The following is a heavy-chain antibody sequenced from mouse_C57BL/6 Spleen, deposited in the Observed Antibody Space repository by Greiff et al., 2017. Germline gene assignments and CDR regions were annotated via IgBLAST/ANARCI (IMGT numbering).Heavy chain of an antibody. V-gene: IGHV5-6*01. CDR3: ARQGYHYFDY. CDR1: GFTFSSYG. D-gene: IGHD2-2*01. Sequence: EVQLVESGGDLVKPGGSLKLSCAASGFTFSSYGMSWVRQTPDKRLEWVATISSGGSYTSYPDSVKGRFTISRDNAKNTLYLQMSSLKSEDTAMYYCARQGYHYFDYWGQGTTLTVSS. CDR2: ISSGGSYT. J-gene: IGHJ2*01.